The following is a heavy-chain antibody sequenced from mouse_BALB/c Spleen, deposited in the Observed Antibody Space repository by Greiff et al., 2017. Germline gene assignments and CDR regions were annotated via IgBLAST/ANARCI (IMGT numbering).Heavy chain of an antibody. CDR1: GFTFSSFG. CDR3: ARSTHYYGPYYFDY. D-gene: IGHD1-2*01. J-gene: IGHJ2*01. Sequence: VQLKESGGGLVQPGGSRKLSCAASGFTFSSFGMHWVRQAPEKGLEWVAYISSGSSTIYYADTVKGRFTISRDNPKNTLFLQMTSLRSEDTAMYYCARSTHYYGPYYFDYWGQGTTLTVSS. CDR2: ISSGSSTI. V-gene: IGHV5-17*02.